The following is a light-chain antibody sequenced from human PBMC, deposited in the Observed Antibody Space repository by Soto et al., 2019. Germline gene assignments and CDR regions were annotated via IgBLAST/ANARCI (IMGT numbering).Light chain of an antibody. Sequence: DVVMTQSPLSLSVTLGQPASISCRSSQGLVYSDGNTFLNWFHQRPGQSPRRLIYQVSNRDSGVXAXXSGRASGTDYTLTISGVEAEDVGIYYCVHGTHWQWTFGQGTKVEIK. CDR1: QGLVYSDGNTF. J-gene: IGKJ1*01. CDR2: QVS. CDR3: VHGTHWQWT. V-gene: IGKV2-30*01.